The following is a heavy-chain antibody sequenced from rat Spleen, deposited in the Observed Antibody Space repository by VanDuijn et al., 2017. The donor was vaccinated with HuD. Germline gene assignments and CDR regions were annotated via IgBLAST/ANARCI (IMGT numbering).Heavy chain of an antibody. Sequence: QVQLKESGPGLVQPSQTLSLTCTVSGFSLISNGVSWVRQPPGKGLEWIAAVSSGGTTYYSSALKSRLNINRDTSKSQVFLKMNSLQIEDTAIYFCTRRGPGLYTTDGGDYFDYWGQGVMVTVSS. CDR3: TRRGPGLYTTDGGDYFDY. J-gene: IGHJ2*01. D-gene: IGHD1-6*01. CDR2: VSSGGTT. CDR1: GFSLISNG. V-gene: IGHV2S8*01.